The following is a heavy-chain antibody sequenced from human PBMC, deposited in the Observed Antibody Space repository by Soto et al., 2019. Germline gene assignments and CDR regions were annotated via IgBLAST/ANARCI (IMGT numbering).Heavy chain of an antibody. Sequence: EVQLVESGGGLVKPGGSLRLSCAASGFTFSSYSMNWVRQAPGKGLEWVTTISSRNNDMYYVDSVKGRFTISRDNARNSVYLHMNSLRADGTAVYYCARDVNGGFCGAWGQGTLVTVSS. CDR1: GFTFSSYS. CDR3: ARDVNGGFCGA. V-gene: IGHV3-21*01. D-gene: IGHD2-21*01. J-gene: IGHJ5*02. CDR2: ISSRNNDM.